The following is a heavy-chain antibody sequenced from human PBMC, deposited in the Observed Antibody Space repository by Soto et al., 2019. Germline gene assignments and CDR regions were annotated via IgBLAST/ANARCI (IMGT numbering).Heavy chain of an antibody. Sequence: EVQLVESGGGLVQPGGSLRLYCAASGFTVSSSYMSWVRQAPGKGLEWVSVIYSGGSTYYADSVKGRFTISRDNSKNTLYLQMNSLRAEDTAVYYCSRQGYFDLWGRGTLVTVSS. J-gene: IGHJ2*01. CDR1: GFTVSSSY. CDR3: SRQGYFDL. CDR2: IYSGGST. V-gene: IGHV3-66*04.